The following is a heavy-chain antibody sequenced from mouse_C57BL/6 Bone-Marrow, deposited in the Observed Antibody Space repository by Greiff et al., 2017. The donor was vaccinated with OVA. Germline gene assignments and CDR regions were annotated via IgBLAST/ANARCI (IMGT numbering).Heavy chain of an antibody. CDR1: GFNIKDDY. Sequence: EVQLQQSGAELVRPGASVKLSCTASGFNIKDDYMHWVKQRPEQGLEWIGWIDPENGDTEYASKFQGKATITADTSSNTAYLQLSSLTSEDTAVYYCTTPRWLLNYWGQGTTLTVSS. CDR3: TTPRWLLNY. V-gene: IGHV14-4*01. J-gene: IGHJ2*01. D-gene: IGHD2-3*01. CDR2: IDPENGDT.